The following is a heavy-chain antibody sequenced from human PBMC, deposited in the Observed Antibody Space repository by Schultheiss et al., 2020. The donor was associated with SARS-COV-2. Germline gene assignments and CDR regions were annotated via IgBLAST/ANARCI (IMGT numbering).Heavy chain of an antibody. CDR1: VFTVSYKY. D-gene: IGHD1-26*01. Sequence: GGSLRLSCTASVFTVSYKYMRWVRQAPGKGLEWVAVISYDGSNKYYADSVKGRFTISRDNSKNTLYLQMNSLRAEDTAVYYCARTYSGSYFGAFDIWGQGTMVTVSS. CDR2: ISYDGSNK. CDR3: ARTYSGSYFGAFDI. V-gene: IGHV3-30-3*01. J-gene: IGHJ3*02.